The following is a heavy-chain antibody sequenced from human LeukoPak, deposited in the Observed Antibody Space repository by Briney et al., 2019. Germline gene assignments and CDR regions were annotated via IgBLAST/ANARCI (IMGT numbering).Heavy chain of an antibody. V-gene: IGHV6-1*01. CDR2: TYFRSKWYN. CDR3: ARTYGGNRDY. J-gene: IGHJ4*02. D-gene: IGHD4-23*01. Sequence: SQTLSLTCVISGDSVSSNSAAWNWIRQSPSRGFEWLGRTYFRSKWYNDYAASVKSRITVNPDTSKNHFSLQLSSVTLEDTAVYYCARTYGGNRDYWGQGTLVTVSS. CDR1: GDSVSSNSAA.